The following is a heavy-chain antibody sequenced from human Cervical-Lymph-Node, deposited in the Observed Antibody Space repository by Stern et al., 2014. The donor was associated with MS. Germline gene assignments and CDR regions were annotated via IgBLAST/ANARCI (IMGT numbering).Heavy chain of an antibody. CDR1: GLSFSDYW. Sequence: VQLVESGGGLAQPGGSLRLSCAASGLSFSDYWMRWVRQAPGKGLEWVAYIKQDGSEKYYLDSVKGRFTISRDNTKNSLSLQMNSLRAEDTAFYYCARGRDYFGPWGQGTLVTVSS. J-gene: IGHJ4*02. CDR3: ARGRDYFGP. CDR2: IKQDGSEK. V-gene: IGHV3-7*01.